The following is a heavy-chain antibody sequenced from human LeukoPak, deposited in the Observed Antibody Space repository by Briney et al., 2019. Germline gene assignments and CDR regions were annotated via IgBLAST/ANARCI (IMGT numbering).Heavy chain of an antibody. CDR3: AVTYYYGSGRRRMGFYFDY. V-gene: IGHV1-69*05. Sequence: ASVKVSCKASGGTFSNYAISWVRQAPGQGLEWMGGIIPIFGTANYAQKFQGRVTITTDESTSTAYMELSSLRSEDTAVYYCAVTYYYGSGRRRMGFYFDYWGQGTLVTVSS. D-gene: IGHD3-10*01. CDR2: IIPIFGTA. J-gene: IGHJ4*02. CDR1: GGTFSNYA.